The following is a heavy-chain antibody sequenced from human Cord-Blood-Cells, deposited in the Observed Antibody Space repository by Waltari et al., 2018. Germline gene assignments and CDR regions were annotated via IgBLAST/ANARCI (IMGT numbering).Heavy chain of an antibody. Sequence: EVQLMESGGGLVQPGGSLRLSCAASGFTFSSYSMNWVRQAPGKGLEWVSYISSSSTIDYADSVKGRFTISRDNAKNSLYLQMNSLRDEDTAVYYCARVRWFDPWGQGTLVTVSS. CDR2: ISSSSTI. V-gene: IGHV3-48*02. CDR1: GFTFSSYS. CDR3: ARVRWFDP. J-gene: IGHJ5*02.